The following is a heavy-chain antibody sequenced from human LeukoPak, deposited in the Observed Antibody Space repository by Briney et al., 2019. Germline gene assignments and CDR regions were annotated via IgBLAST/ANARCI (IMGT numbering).Heavy chain of an antibody. CDR1: GFTVSSNY. Sequence: GGSLRLSCAASGFTVSSNYMSWVRQAPGKGLEWVSVIYSGGSTYYADSVKGRFTISRDNSKNTLYLQMGSLRAEDMAVYYCAASPLSGAFDIWGQGTMVTVSS. J-gene: IGHJ3*02. V-gene: IGHV3-53*05. D-gene: IGHD6-19*01. CDR2: IYSGGST. CDR3: AASPLSGAFDI.